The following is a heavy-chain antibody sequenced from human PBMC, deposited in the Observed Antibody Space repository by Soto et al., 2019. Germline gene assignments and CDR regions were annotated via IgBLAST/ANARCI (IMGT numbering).Heavy chain of an antibody. CDR1: GYTFTSYA. D-gene: IGHD3-10*01. J-gene: IGHJ6*02. CDR3: ARVKLWFGEHHYYYYGMDV. CDR2: INAGNGNT. V-gene: IGHV1-3*01. Sequence: GASVKVSCKASGYTFTSYAMHWVRQAPGQRLEWMGWINAGNGNTKYSQKFQGRVTITRDTSASTAYMELSSLRSEDTAVYYCARVKLWFGEHHYYYYGMDVWGQGTTVNVSS.